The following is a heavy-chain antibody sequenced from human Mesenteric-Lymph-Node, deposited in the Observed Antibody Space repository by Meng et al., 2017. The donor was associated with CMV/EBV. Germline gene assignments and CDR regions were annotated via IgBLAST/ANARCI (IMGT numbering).Heavy chain of an antibody. Sequence: GESLKISCAASGFTFNNAWMNWVRQAPGKGLEWVSSISSSSSYIYYADSVKGRFTISRDNAKNSLYLQMNSLRAEDTAVYYCARDVLMVYAIQGDYYYGMDVWGQGTTVTVSS. CDR3: ARDVLMVYAIQGDYYYGMDV. J-gene: IGHJ6*02. V-gene: IGHV3-21*01. CDR2: ISSSSSYI. CDR1: GFTFNNAW. D-gene: IGHD2-8*01.